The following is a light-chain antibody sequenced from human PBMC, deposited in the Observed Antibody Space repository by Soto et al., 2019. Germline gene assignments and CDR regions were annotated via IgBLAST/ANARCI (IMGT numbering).Light chain of an antibody. Sequence: EIVLTQSPGTLSLSPVERATLSCTATQSVSSSYLAWYQQKPGQAPRLLIYGASDRATGTPDRFSGGGSGTDFTLTISRLEPEDFAVYYCQQFSSYPLTFGGGTKVDI. J-gene: IGKJ4*01. CDR1: QSVSSSY. CDR3: QQFSSYPLT. V-gene: IGKV3-20*01. CDR2: GAS.